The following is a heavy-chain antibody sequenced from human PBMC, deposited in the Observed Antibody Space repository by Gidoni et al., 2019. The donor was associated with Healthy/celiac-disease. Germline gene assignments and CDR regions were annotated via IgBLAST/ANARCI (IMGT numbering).Heavy chain of an antibody. J-gene: IGHJ4*02. V-gene: IGHV3-11*01. Sequence: QVQLVESGGGLVKPGGSLRLSCAASGFPFRYYYMGWIRQAPGKGLEWVSYISSSGSPIYYADSVKGRFTISRDNAKNSLYLQMNSLRAEDTAVYYCARVASSGYYYCYWGQGTLVTVSS. CDR3: ARVASSGYYYCY. CDR2: ISSSGSPI. D-gene: IGHD3-22*01. CDR1: GFPFRYYY.